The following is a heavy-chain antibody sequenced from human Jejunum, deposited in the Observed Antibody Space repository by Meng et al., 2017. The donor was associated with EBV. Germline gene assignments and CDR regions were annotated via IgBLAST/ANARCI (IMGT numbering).Heavy chain of an antibody. CDR1: GFSMSNFY. J-gene: IGHJ4*02. Sequence: RHDSGPGLVRPSQTLSITCTVSGFSMSNFYGSWFRQPPGKGLEYIGYIYYSVSTNYNPSLKSRVTISVDTSKNQFSLSLSSVTAADTAVYYCARGGGRPEYWGQGILVTVSS. CDR3: ARGGGRPEY. CDR2: IYYSVST. V-gene: IGHV4-59*01. D-gene: IGHD3-10*01.